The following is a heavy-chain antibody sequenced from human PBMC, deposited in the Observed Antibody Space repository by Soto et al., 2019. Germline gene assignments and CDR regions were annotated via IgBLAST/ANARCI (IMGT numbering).Heavy chain of an antibody. D-gene: IGHD1-26*01. Sequence: GGSLRLSCAASGFTFSSYGMHWVRQAPGKGLEWVAVISYDGSNKYYGDSVRGRFTISRDNSKNTLFLEMNSLRSEDTAVYYCAKDRGLAESGRWSHYYYGMDVWGHGTTVTVSS. V-gene: IGHV3-30*18. CDR3: AKDRGLAESGRWSHYYYGMDV. CDR2: ISYDGSNK. J-gene: IGHJ6*02. CDR1: GFTFSSYG.